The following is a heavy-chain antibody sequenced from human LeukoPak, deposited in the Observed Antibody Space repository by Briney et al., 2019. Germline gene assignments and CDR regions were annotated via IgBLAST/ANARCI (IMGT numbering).Heavy chain of an antibody. Sequence: SETLSLTCTVSGASISGSNSYYWGWIRQPPGKGLEWIGSIYYSGTTYYHPSLKSRVTISVDTSKNEFSLKVRFMTAADTAVYYCARIKRKSRLMTTVISYYFDYWGQGTLVTVSS. CDR1: GASISGSNSYY. J-gene: IGHJ4*02. CDR3: ARIKRKSRLMTTVISYYFDY. V-gene: IGHV4-39*01. D-gene: IGHD4-17*01. CDR2: IYYSGTT.